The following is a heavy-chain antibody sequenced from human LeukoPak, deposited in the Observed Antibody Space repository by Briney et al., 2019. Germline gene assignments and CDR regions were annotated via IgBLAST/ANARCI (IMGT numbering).Heavy chain of an antibody. V-gene: IGHV3-74*01. CDR3: AKGLITTQSGPLMDV. CDR2: INSDGRST. CDR1: GFTFSTYW. Sequence: GGSLRLSCAASGFTFSTYWMHWVRQAPGKGLVWVSRINSDGRSTRYADSVKGRFTISRDNAKNTLYLQMNSLRAEDTAVYYCAKGLITTQSGPLMDVWGQGTTVTVSS. D-gene: IGHD3-22*01. J-gene: IGHJ6*02.